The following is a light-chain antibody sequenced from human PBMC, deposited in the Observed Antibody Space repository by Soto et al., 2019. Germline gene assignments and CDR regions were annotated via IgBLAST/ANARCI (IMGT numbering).Light chain of an antibody. J-gene: IGKJ1*01. V-gene: IGKV3-11*01. CDR1: QSISRS. CDR2: DAS. Sequence: EIVLTQSPATLSLSPGDRATLSCRASQSISRSLAWYQQKPGQSPRLLIYDASKRATGIPARFSGSGSGTYYTLTFAALEPEDFAVYYCQQRSDWPPWPFGQGTKVEIK. CDR3: QQRSDWPPWP.